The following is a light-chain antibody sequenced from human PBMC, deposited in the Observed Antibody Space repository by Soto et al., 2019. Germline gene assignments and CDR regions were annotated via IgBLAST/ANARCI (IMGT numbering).Light chain of an antibody. CDR2: DAS. CDR1: QSVSSSY. V-gene: IGKV3-20*01. Sequence: EIVLTQSPGALSLSPGERATLSCRASQSVSSSYLAWYQLKPGQAPRLLIYDASSRATGIPDRFSGSGSGTDFTLTISRLEPEDFAVYYCQQYGSSPQTFGQGTKVEIK. CDR3: QQYGSSPQT. J-gene: IGKJ1*01.